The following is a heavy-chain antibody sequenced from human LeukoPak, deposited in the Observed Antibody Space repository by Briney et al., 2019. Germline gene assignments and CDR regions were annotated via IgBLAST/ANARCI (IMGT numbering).Heavy chain of an antibody. Sequence: GGSLRLSCVASGFTFSSYWMHWVRQDPRKGLMWVSRINGDGRNINYADSVRGRFTISRDNAKNTLYLQMNTLRVEDTAVYYCTRDLMDYDVSTGLHHYYMDVWGQGTTVTVSS. D-gene: IGHD3-9*01. CDR3: TRDLMDYDVSTGLHHYYMDV. J-gene: IGHJ6*02. CDR1: GFTFSSYW. V-gene: IGHV3-74*01. CDR2: INGDGRNI.